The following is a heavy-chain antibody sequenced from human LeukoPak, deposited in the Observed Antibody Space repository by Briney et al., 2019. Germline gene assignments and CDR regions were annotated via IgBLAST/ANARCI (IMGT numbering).Heavy chain of an antibody. D-gene: IGHD6-6*01. Sequence: SETLSLTCTVSGGSISSYYWSWIRQPPGKGLEWIGYIYYSGSTNYNPSLKSRVTISVDTSKNQFSLKLSSVTAADTAVYYCARAGEARPRYFDYWGQGTLVTVSS. CDR2: IYYSGST. CDR3: ARAGEARPRYFDY. V-gene: IGHV4-59*01. J-gene: IGHJ4*02. CDR1: GGSISSYY.